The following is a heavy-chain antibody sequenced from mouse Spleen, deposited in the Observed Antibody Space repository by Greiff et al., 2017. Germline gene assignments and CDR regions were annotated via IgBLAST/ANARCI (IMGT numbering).Heavy chain of an antibody. CDR2: ISSGGSYT. D-gene: IGHD2-1*01. V-gene: IGHV5-9-4*01. J-gene: IGHJ3*01. CDR3: ARNGNWFAY. Sequence: EVMLVESGGGLVKPGGSLKLSCAASGFTFSSYAMSWVRQSPEKRLEWVAEISSGGSYTYYPDTVTGRFTISRDNAKNTLYLEISSLRSEDTAMYYCARNGNWFAYWGQGTLVTVSA. CDR1: GFTFSSYA.